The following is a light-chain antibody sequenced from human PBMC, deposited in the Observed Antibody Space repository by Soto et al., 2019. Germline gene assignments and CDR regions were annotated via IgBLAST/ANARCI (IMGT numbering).Light chain of an antibody. Sequence: EIVLSQSPDTLSLSPGERATLSCRASQSVRSERLAWYQQKRGQAPTLLIFDASSRASGTPERFSGSGSGTDFTLTISRLEPGDFAVYYCQEYDGAPPINFGQGTRLEIK. J-gene: IGKJ5*01. CDR3: QEYDGAPPIN. CDR2: DAS. V-gene: IGKV3-20*01. CDR1: QSVRSER.